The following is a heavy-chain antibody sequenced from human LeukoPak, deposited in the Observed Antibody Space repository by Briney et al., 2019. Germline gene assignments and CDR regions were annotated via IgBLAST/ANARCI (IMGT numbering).Heavy chain of an antibody. CDR1: GFTFSSYA. D-gene: IGHD3-3*01. V-gene: IGHV3-23*01. CDR3: ARNPRRITVFGVVKLDYYYYMDV. CDR2: ISGSGGGT. J-gene: IGHJ6*03. Sequence: GGSLRLSCAVSGFTFSSYAVSWVRQAPGKGLEWVSTISGSGGGTYYADSVKGRFTISRDNSNNTLYLQMNSLRAEDTAVYYCARNPRRITVFGVVKLDYYYYMDVWGKGTTVTVSS.